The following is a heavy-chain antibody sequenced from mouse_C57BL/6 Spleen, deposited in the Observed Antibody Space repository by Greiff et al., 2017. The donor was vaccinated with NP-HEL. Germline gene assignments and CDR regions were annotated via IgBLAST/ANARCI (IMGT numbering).Heavy chain of an antibody. Sequence: ESGPGLVKPSQSLSLTCSVTGYSITSGYYWNWIRQFPGNKLEWMGYISYDGSNNYNPSLKNRISITRDTSKNQFFLKLNSVTTEDTATYYCARDRSSYGYAMDYWGQGTSVTVSS. CDR3: ARDRSSYGYAMDY. CDR2: ISYDGSN. J-gene: IGHJ4*01. CDR1: GYSITSGYY. D-gene: IGHD1-1*01. V-gene: IGHV3-6*01.